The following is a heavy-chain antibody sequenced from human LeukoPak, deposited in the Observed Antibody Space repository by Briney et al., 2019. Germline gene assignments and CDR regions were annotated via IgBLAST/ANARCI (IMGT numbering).Heavy chain of an antibody. CDR2: ISSSSSTI. CDR1: GFTFSSYS. D-gene: IGHD3-22*01. V-gene: IGHV3-48*04. CDR3: ARGDYYDSSGYYSLGFDY. Sequence: PGGSLRLSCAASGFTFSSYSMNWVRQAPGKGLEWVSYISSSSSTIYYADSEKGRFTISRDNAKNSLYLQMNSLRAEDTAVYYCARGDYYDSSGYYSLGFDYWGQGTLVTVSS. J-gene: IGHJ4*02.